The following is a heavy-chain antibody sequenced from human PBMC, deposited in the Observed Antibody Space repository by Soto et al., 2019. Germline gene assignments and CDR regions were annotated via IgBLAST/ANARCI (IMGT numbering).Heavy chain of an antibody. J-gene: IGHJ3*01. CDR2: FYHSGHD. CDR1: DQSITTGYY. Sequence: KPSETLSLTCSVSDQSITTGYYWGWLRQPPGKGLEWIGNFYHSGHDYYNPSLKSRATISLDTSKDQFSLKMTSVTAADTAIYYCARGAYVMATAGDPFDVWSQGTMVTVSS. CDR3: ARGAYVMATAGDPFDV. V-gene: IGHV4-38-2*02. D-gene: IGHD5-12*01.